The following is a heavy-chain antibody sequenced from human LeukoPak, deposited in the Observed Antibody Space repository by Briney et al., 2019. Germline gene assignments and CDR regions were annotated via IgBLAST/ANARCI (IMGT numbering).Heavy chain of an antibody. CDR2: IIPIFGTA. J-gene: IGHJ4*02. V-gene: IGHV1-69*13. CDR3: ARSLLAREGDFGY. CDR1: GGTFSSYA. Sequence: SVKVSCKASGGTFSSYAISWVRQAPGQGLEWMGGIIPIFGTANYAQKFQGRVTITADESTSTAYKELSSLRSEDTAVYYCARSLLAREGDFGYWGQGTLVTVSS.